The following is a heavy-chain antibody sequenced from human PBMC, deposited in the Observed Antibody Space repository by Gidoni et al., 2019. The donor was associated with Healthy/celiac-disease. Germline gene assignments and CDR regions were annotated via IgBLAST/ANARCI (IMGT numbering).Heavy chain of an antibody. J-gene: IGHJ6*02. CDR3: ARRGDGYNLYYYYGMDV. CDR2: IKQDGSEK. V-gene: IGHV3-7*01. Sequence: EVQLVASGGGLVQPGGSLRLSCAASGFTFSSYWMSWVRQAPGKGLEWVANIKQDGSEKYYVDSVKGRFTISRDNDKNSLYLQMNSLRAEDTAVYYCARRGDGYNLYYYYGMDVWGQGTTVTVSS. D-gene: IGHD5-12*01. CDR1: GFTFSSYW.